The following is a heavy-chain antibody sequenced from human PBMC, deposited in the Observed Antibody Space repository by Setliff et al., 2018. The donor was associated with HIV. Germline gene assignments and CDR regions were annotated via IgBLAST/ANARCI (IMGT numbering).Heavy chain of an antibody. CDR1: GYTFTNYW. J-gene: IGHJ5*01. CDR3: ARQPTDTSGYNNWFDS. CDR2: IYPGDSDT. D-gene: IGHD3-3*01. V-gene: IGHV5-51*01. Sequence: PGESLKISCRGSGYTFTNYWIGWVRQMPGRGLEWMEIIYPGDSDTRYSPSFEGQVTMSADKSINTAYLQWNSLKASDTAMYYCARQPTDTSGYNNWFDSWGQGTLVTVS.